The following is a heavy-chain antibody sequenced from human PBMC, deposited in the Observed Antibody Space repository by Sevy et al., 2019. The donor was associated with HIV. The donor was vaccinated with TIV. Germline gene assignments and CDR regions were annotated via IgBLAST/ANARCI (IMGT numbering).Heavy chain of an antibody. J-gene: IGHJ4*02. V-gene: IGHV3-48*03. CDR3: ARDDPKNIVATIRFDY. CDR1: GFTFSSYE. D-gene: IGHD5-12*01. Sequence: GGSLRLSCAASGFTFSSYEMNWVRQAPGKGLEWVSYFSSSGSTIYYADSVKGRFTISRDNAKNSLYLQMNSLRAEDTAVYYCARDDPKNIVATIRFDYWGQGTLVTVSS. CDR2: FSSSGSTI.